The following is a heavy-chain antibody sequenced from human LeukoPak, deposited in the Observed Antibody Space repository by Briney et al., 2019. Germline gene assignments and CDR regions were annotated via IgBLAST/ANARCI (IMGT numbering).Heavy chain of an antibody. CDR3: AKVRGWSYYFDY. D-gene: IGHD6-19*01. CDR1: GFTFSSYA. CDR2: ISGSGGST. V-gene: IGHV3-23*01. J-gene: IGHJ4*02. Sequence: GGSLRLSCAASGFTFSSYAMSRVRQAPGKGLEWVSAISGSGGSTYYADSVKGRFTISRDNSKNTLYLQMNSLRAEDTAVYYCAKVRGWSYYFDYWGRGTLVTLSS.